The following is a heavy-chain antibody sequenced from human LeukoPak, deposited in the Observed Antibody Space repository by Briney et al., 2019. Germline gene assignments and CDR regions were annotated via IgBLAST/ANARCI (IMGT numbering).Heavy chain of an antibody. V-gene: IGHV3-74*01. D-gene: IGHD7-27*01. CDR2: INSGGSGT. CDR1: GFNFGSHW. Sequence: GGSLRLSCAASGFNFGSHWMHWVRQTPGQGLLWVSRINSGGSGTSYADSVEGRFTISRDNAKNTVSLQMNSLRAEDTAVYFCASSLGPLTEYWGQGTLVTVSS. CDR3: ASSLGPLTEY. J-gene: IGHJ4*02.